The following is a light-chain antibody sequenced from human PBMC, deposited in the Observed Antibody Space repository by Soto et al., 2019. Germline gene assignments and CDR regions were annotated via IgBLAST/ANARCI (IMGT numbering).Light chain of an antibody. CDR2: EVT. J-gene: IGLJ2*01. CDR1: SSDVGGYNY. Sequence: QAVLTQPASVSGSPGQSITISCTGTSSDVGGYNYVSWYQQHPGKAPKLLIYEVTNRPSGVSNRFSGSKSGNTASLTISGLQAEDEADYYCSSYTSNSIPVVFGGGTQLTVL. V-gene: IGLV2-14*01. CDR3: SSYTSNSIPVV.